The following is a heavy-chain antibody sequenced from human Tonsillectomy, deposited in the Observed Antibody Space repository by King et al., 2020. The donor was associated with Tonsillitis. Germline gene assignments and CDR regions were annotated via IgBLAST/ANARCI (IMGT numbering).Heavy chain of an antibody. V-gene: IGHV4-34*01. Sequence: HVQLQQWGAGLLKPSETLSLTCAVYGGSFIGYYWNWIRQPPGKGREWSGEINHGGSTNYNPSLKSRVTKSVETSKNQFSLKLNSVTAADTAVYYCARRLGYFDTSAYHFDYWGQGTLVTVSS. CDR3: ARRLGYFDTSAYHFDY. D-gene: IGHD3-22*01. CDR2: INHGGST. J-gene: IGHJ4*02. CDR1: GGSFIGYY.